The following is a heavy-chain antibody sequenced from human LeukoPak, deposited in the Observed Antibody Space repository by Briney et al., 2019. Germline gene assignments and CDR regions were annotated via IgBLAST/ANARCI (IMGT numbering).Heavy chain of an antibody. CDR2: IYYSGST. D-gene: IGHD3-9*01. CDR3: ARVPYYDILTPTYYFDY. Sequence: SETLSLTCTVSGGSISSGDYYWSWIRQPPGKGLEWIGYIYYSGSTYYNPSLKSRVTISVDTSKNQFSLKLSSVTAADTAVYYCARVPYYDILTPTYYFDYWGQGTLVTVSS. V-gene: IGHV4-30-4*01. J-gene: IGHJ4*02. CDR1: GGSISSGDYY.